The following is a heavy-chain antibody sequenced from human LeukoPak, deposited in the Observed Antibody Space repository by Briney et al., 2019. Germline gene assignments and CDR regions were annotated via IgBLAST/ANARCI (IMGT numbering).Heavy chain of an antibody. CDR1: GFTFDDYA. Sequence: GGSLRLSCAASGFTFDDYAMHWVRQAPGKGLGWVSGISWNSGSIGYADSVRGGFTISRDNAKNSLYLQMNSLRAEDTALYYCAKDPRSAGSGIAAAGTPFFDYWGQGTLVTVSS. CDR3: AKDPRSAGSGIAAAGTPFFDY. J-gene: IGHJ4*02. CDR2: ISWNSGSI. D-gene: IGHD6-13*01. V-gene: IGHV3-9*01.